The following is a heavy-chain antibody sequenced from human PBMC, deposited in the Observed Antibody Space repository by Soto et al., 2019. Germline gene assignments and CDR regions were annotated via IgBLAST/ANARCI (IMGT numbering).Heavy chain of an antibody. D-gene: IGHD5-18*01. V-gene: IGHV3-30*18. J-gene: IGHJ4*02. Sequence: QVQLVESGGGVVQPGRSLRLSCAASGFTFSSYGMHWVRQAPGKGLEWVAVISYDGSNKYYGDSVKGRFTISRDNSKNTLYLQMNSLRAEDTAVYYCAKDRAQLCTIVDYWGQGTLVTVSS. CDR2: ISYDGSNK. CDR1: GFTFSSYG. CDR3: AKDRAQLCTIVDY.